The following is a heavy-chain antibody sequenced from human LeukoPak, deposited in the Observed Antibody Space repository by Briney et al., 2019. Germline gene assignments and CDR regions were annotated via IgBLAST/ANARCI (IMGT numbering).Heavy chain of an antibody. CDR2: ISPSGGST. V-gene: IGHV1-46*01. CDR3: ARDSPQYSSGWLPYFDY. D-gene: IGHD6-19*01. J-gene: IGHJ4*02. CDR1: GYTFTGYW. Sequence: ASVKVSCKAFGYTFTGYWMHWVRQAPGQGPEWMGVISPSGGSTIYAQKLQGRVTMTTDTSTSTAYMELRSLRSDDTAVYYCARDSPQYSSGWLPYFDYWGQGTLVTVSS.